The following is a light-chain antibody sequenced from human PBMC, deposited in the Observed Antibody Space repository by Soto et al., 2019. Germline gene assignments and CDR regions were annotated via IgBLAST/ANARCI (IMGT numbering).Light chain of an antibody. V-gene: IGKV3-20*01. CDR2: GAS. Sequence: EIVLTHSPGTLSLSPGERATLSLSVSQSVSNNYLAWYQQKPGQAPRLLIYGASNRATGIPDRFSGSGSGTDFTLTISRLEPEDFAVYYCQQYGSSTWTFGQGTKVDIK. J-gene: IGKJ1*01. CDR3: QQYGSSTWT. CDR1: QSVSNNY.